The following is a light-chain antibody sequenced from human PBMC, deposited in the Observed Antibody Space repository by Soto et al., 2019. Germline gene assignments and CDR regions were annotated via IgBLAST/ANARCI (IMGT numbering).Light chain of an antibody. CDR3: QQYIKWPIT. J-gene: IGKJ1*01. Sequence: EIVLTQSPGTLSLSPGERATLSCRASQSVSSNLAWYQQKPGQAPRLLISDASTRATGIPARFSGSGSGTEFTLTVSSLQSEDFAVYYCQQYIKWPITFGQGTKVDIK. V-gene: IGKV3-15*01. CDR1: QSVSSN. CDR2: DAS.